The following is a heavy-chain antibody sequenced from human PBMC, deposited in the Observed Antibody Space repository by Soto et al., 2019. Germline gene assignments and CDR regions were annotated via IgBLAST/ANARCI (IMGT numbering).Heavy chain of an antibody. Sequence: VQSGAEVRKPGASVNISCRASGFSFSDNLINWVRQAPGQSLEWMGWINPDNGITRYSQTFQDRVTISRHSSASIAYVEVSDLTSEDTAVYYCARDILSVGPRANDAFDVWGQGTMVTVSS. D-gene: IGHD2-8*02. J-gene: IGHJ3*01. CDR3: ARDILSVGPRANDAFDV. CDR2: INPDNGIT. CDR1: GFSFSDNL. V-gene: IGHV1-3*01.